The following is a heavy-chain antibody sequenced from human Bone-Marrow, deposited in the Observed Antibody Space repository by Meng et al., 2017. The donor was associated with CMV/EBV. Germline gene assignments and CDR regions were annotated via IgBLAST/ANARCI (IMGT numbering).Heavy chain of an antibody. Sequence: GRSLRLPCAPSGFTFTATWMSWVRQFPGKGLQWVANLKPNGVEEYYVDSVRGRFTIPRDNARKALYLQMNSLRAEDTALYYCARVVKEQVGRNNGMDVWGQGTTVTVSS. D-gene: IGHD6-13*01. J-gene: IGHJ6*02. V-gene: IGHV3-7*03. CDR3: ARVVKEQVGRNNGMDV. CDR2: LKPNGVEE. CDR1: GFTFTATW.